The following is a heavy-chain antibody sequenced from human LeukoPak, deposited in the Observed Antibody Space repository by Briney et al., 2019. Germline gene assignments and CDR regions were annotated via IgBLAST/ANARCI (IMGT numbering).Heavy chain of an antibody. J-gene: IGHJ4*02. CDR1: GFTFSDYY. CDR2: ISHSSSTI. Sequence: GGSLRLSCAASGFTFSDYYMSWIRQAPGKGLEWVSYISHSSSTIYYADSVKGRFTISRDNAKNSLYLQMDSLRAEDTSVYYCARRGSSSGYYVSWGQGTLVTVSS. CDR3: ARRGSSSGYYVS. V-gene: IGHV3-11*04. D-gene: IGHD3-22*01.